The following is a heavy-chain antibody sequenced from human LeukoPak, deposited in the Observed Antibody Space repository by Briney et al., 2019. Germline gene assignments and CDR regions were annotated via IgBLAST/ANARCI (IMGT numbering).Heavy chain of an antibody. CDR3: AKAGYSSSWYVDY. CDR1: GFTFSSYG. D-gene: IGHD6-13*01. J-gene: IGHJ4*02. Sequence: GGSLRLSCAASGFTFSSYGMHWVSQAPGKGLEWVAVISYDGSNKDYADSVKGRFTISRDNSKNTLYLQMNSLRAEDTAVYYCAKAGYSSSWYVDYWGQGTLVTVSS. V-gene: IGHV3-30*18. CDR2: ISYDGSNK.